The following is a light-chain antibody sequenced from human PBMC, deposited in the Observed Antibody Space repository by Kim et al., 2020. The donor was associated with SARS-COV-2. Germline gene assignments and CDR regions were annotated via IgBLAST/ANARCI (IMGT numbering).Light chain of an antibody. CDR3: NSRDSSGNHVV. CDR1: SLRSYY. J-gene: IGLJ2*01. CDR2: GKN. V-gene: IGLV3-19*01. Sequence: ALGQTVRITCQGDSLRSYYASWYQQKPGQAPVLVIYGKNNRPSGIPDRFSGSSSGNTASLTITGAQAEDEADYYCNSRDSSGNHVVFGGGTQMTVL.